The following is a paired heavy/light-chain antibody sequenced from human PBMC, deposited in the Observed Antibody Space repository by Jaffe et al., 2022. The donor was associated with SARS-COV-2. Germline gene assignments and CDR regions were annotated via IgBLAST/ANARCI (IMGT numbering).Light chain of an antibody. V-gene: IGLV2-8*01. J-gene: IGLJ2*01. Sequence: QSALTQPPSASGSPGQSVTISCTGTSSDVGGYNYVSWYQQHPGKAPKLMIYEVSKRPSGVPDRFSGSKSGNTASLTVSGLQAEDEADYYCSSYAGSNIVVFGGGTKLTVL. CDR1: SSDVGGYNY. CDR2: EVS. CDR3: SSYAGSNIVV.
Heavy chain of an antibody. V-gene: IGHV7-4-1*02. Sequence: QVQLVQSGSELKKPGASVKVSCKASGYTFTSYAMNWVRQAPGQGLEWMGWINTNTGNPTYAQGFTGRFVFSLDTSVSTAYLQISSLKAEDTAVYYCARSRIAAAGTPPIIFYYYYYMDVWGKGTTVTVSS. J-gene: IGHJ6*03. CDR3: ARSRIAAAGTPPIIFYYYYYMDV. CDR1: GYTFTSYA. D-gene: IGHD6-13*01. CDR2: INTNTGNP.